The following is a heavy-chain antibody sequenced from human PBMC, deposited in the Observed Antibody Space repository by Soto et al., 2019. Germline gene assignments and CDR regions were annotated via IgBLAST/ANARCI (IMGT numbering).Heavy chain of an antibody. V-gene: IGHV1-18*01. CDR3: ARDWSYPSGSIDY. J-gene: IGHJ4*02. Sequence: QVQLVQSGDEVKKPGASVKVSCKTSGYSFTNYGISWVRQAPGQGLECMGWISPYSGNTNHAQKFQGRVTLTTDTSTSTAYMELRSLTSDDTAVYYCARDWSYPSGSIDYWGQGTLVTVSS. D-gene: IGHD6-13*01. CDR2: ISPYSGNT. CDR1: GYSFTNYG.